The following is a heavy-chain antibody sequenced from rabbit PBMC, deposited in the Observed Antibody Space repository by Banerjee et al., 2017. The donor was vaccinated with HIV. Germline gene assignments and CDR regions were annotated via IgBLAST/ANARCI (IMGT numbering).Heavy chain of an antibody. CDR3: ARSYGGSSNWDL. J-gene: IGHJ4*01. V-gene: IGHV1S45*01. D-gene: IGHD8-1*01. Sequence: QQQLEESGGGLVKPGGTLTLTCTASGFSFSSNYWICWVRQAPGKGPEWIACIYVGSSGNTYYASWAKGRFTISRSTSLNTVTLQMTGLTAADTATYFCARSYGGSSNWDLWGPGTLVTVS. CDR2: IYVGSSGNT. CDR1: GFSFSSNYW.